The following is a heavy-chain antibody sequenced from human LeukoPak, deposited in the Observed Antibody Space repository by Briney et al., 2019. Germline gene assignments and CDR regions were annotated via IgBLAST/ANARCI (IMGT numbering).Heavy chain of an antibody. J-gene: IGHJ4*02. D-gene: IGHD2-15*01. CDR1: GFTFSNYA. CDR2: ISSDGSNQ. Sequence: GGSLRLSCAASGFTFSNYAFHWVRQAPGKGREWVAVISSDGSNQYYADSVKGRFTISRDNSKNTLYLQMNSLRAEAPAVYYCATENYCSGGSCFNFDYWGQGTLVTVSS. CDR3: ATENYCSGGSCFNFDY. V-gene: IGHV3-30-3*01.